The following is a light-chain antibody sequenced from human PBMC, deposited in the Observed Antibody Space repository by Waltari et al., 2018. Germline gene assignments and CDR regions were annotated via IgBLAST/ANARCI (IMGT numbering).Light chain of an antibody. J-gene: IGLJ1*01. CDR3: CSYTGSSTSYG. CDR1: STDLASYNL. V-gene: IGLV2-23*01. Sequence: QSALSQPASVSGSPGQSLTITCTGASTDLASYNLVAWYQTHPNRAPKLIIYEATKRPSGISHRFSGAKSGATASLRISGLQADDEADYYCCSYTGSSTSYGCGGGTKVTVL. CDR2: EAT.